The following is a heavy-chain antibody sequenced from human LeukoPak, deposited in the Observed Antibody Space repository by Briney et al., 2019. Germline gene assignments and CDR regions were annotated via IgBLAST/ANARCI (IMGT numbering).Heavy chain of an antibody. V-gene: IGHV1-2*02. Sequence: GASVKVSCKASGYTLTGYYMHWVRQAPGQGLEWMGWINPNSGGTNYAQNFQGRVTMTRDTSISTAYMELSRLRSDDMAVYYCARGAFQGSSWFDYWGQGTLVTVSS. D-gene: IGHD6-13*01. CDR3: ARGAFQGSSWFDY. CDR2: INPNSGGT. CDR1: GYTLTGYY. J-gene: IGHJ4*02.